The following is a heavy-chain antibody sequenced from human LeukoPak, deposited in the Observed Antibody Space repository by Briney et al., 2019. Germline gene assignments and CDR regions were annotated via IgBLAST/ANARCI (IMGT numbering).Heavy chain of an antibody. CDR2: IGRGGTPI. CDR1: GFSFSDYP. V-gene: IGHV3-48*02. Sequence: GGSLRLSCAASGFSFSDYPMNWVRQAPGKGLEWVSYIGRGGTPIYYADSVRGRFAISRDNARSSLYLQMSSLRDEDTAVYYCAREGMRGSGSPCDYAMDVWGPGATVIVSS. J-gene: IGHJ6*02. D-gene: IGHD3-10*01. CDR3: AREGMRGSGSPCDYAMDV.